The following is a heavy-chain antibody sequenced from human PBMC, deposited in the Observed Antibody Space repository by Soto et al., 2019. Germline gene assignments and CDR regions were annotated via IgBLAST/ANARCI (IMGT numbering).Heavy chain of an antibody. Sequence: PSETRSLTCTVSGGSISRGGYYWSWIRQHPGKGLEWIGYIYYSGSTYYNPSLKSRVTISVDTSKNQFSLKLSSVTAEDTAVYYCARDFESSYYDIVTHHDAFDIWGQGKMVTVSS. CDR1: GGSISRGGYY. V-gene: IGHV4-31*03. D-gene: IGHD3-9*01. J-gene: IGHJ3*02. CDR3: ARDFESSYYDIVTHHDAFDI. CDR2: IYYSGST.